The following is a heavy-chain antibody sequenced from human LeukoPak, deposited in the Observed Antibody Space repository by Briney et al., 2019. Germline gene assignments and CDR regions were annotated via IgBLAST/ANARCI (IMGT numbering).Heavy chain of an antibody. CDR1: GFTFSSYW. V-gene: IGHV3-7*01. CDR2: IKQDGSEK. Sequence: SGGSLRLSCAASGFTFSSYWMSWVRQAPGKGLEWAANIKQDGSEKYYVDSVKGRFTISRDNAKNSLYLQMNSLRAEDTAVYYCARKLLWFGESNNWFDPWGQGTLVTVSS. CDR3: ARKLLWFGESNNWFDP. J-gene: IGHJ5*02. D-gene: IGHD3-10*01.